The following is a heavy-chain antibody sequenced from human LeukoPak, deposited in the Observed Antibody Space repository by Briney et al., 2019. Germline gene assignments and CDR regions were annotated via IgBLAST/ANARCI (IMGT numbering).Heavy chain of an antibody. CDR1: AYNLSRYD. Sequence: ASVNVSCKASAYNLSRYDLNWVRQATGQGLEWMGWMNPNSGKTGYARKFQGRVTMTRNTSTGTAYMEVSSLRSEDTAVYYCARATYGSGSHFNDYYFYGMDLWGQGTTVTVSS. D-gene: IGHD3-10*01. V-gene: IGHV1-8*01. J-gene: IGHJ6*02. CDR2: MNPNSGKT. CDR3: ARATYGSGSHFNDYYFYGMDL.